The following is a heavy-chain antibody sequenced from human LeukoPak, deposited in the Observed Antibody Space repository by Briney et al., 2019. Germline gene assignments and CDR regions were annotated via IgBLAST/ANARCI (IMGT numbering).Heavy chain of an antibody. D-gene: IGHD1-26*01. V-gene: IGHV4-59*01. CDR1: GGSISPYY. CDR3: ARYSGSYPHDAFDI. J-gene: IGHJ3*02. CDR2: IYYSGST. Sequence: SETLSLTCTVSGGSISPYYWSWIRQPPGKGLEWIGYIYYSGSTSYNPSLKSRVTISVDTSKNHFSLKLSSVTAADTAVYYCARYSGSYPHDAFDIWGQGTMVTVSS.